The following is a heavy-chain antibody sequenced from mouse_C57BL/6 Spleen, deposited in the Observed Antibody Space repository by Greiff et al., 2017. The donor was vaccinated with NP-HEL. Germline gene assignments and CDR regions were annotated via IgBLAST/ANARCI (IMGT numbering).Heavy chain of an antibody. CDR2: IRLKSDNYAT. Sequence: EVQLVESGGGLVQPGGSMKLSCVASGFTFSNYWMNWVRQSPEKGLEWVAQIRLKSDNYATHSAESVKGRFTISRDDSKSSVYLQMNNLRAEDTGIYYCTDYYGSRRDWYFDVWAQGPRSPSPQ. J-gene: IGHJ1*03. CDR1: GFTFSNYW. D-gene: IGHD1-1*01. CDR3: TDYYGSRRDWYFDV. V-gene: IGHV6-3*01.